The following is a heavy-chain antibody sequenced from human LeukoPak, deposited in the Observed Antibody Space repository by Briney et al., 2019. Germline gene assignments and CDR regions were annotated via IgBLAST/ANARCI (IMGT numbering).Heavy chain of an antibody. V-gene: IGHV1-69*13. J-gene: IGHJ4*02. CDR1: GGTFSSYA. CDR3: ARSVSSWLGSGAQYYFDY. CDR2: IIPIFGTA. D-gene: IGHD6-19*01. Sequence: ASVKVSCKASGGTFSSYAISWVRQAPGQALEWMGGIIPIFGTANYAQKFQGRVTITADESTSTAYMELSSLRSEDTAMYYCARSVSSWLGSGAQYYFDYWGQGTLVTVSS.